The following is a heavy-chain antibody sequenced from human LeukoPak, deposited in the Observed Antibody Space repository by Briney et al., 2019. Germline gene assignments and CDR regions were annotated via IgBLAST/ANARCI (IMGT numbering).Heavy chain of an antibody. CDR3: ARRSPGTSSLFYYYMDV. V-gene: IGHV3-23*01. D-gene: IGHD1-26*01. Sequence: GGSLRLSCAASGFTFSNHAMSWVRQAPGKGLEWVSGISSSGSSTFFADHVKGRFTISRGNAKNSLYLQMTTLQAEDTAVYYCARRSPGTSSLFYYYMDVWGKGTTVTVSS. J-gene: IGHJ6*03. CDR1: GFTFSNHA. CDR2: ISSSGSST.